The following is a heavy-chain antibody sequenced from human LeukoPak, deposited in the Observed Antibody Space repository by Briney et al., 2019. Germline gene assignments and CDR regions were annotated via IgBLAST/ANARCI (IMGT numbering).Heavy chain of an antibody. CDR2: IYYSGST. V-gene: IGHV4-30-4*01. J-gene: IGHJ3*02. D-gene: IGHD1-7*01. Sequence: SWVRQAPGKGLEWIGYIYYSGSTYYNPSLKSRVTISVDTSKNQFSLKLSSVTAADTAVYYCARKYNWNYAGDAFDIWGQGTMVTVSS. CDR3: ARKYNWNYAGDAFDI.